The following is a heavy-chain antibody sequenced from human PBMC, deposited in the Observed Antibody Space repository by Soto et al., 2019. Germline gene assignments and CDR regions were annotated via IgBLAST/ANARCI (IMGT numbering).Heavy chain of an antibody. CDR1: GFGFSSCA. V-gene: IGHV3-30-3*01. Sequence: QVQLVESGGGVVQPGRSLRLSCAASGFGFSSCAMHWVRQAPGKGLEWVAVISHDGSNKYYADSVKGRFTISRDNSINTLYLQMNSLRAEDTAVYYCARVSIAVAGIAYYFDYWGQGTLVTVSS. J-gene: IGHJ4*02. CDR3: ARVSIAVAGIAYYFDY. CDR2: ISHDGSNK. D-gene: IGHD6-19*01.